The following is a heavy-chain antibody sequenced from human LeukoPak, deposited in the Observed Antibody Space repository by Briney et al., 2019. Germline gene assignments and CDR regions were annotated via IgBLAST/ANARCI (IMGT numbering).Heavy chain of an antibody. Sequence: SETLSLTCTVSGGSISSSSYYWGWIRQPPGTGLEWIGSIYYSGSTYYNPSLKSRVTISVDTSKNQFSLKLSSVTAADTAVYYCARDSSSSWNAFDYWGQGTLVTVSS. J-gene: IGHJ4*02. D-gene: IGHD6-13*01. CDR3: ARDSSSSWNAFDY. CDR2: IYYSGST. CDR1: GGSISSSSYY. V-gene: IGHV4-39*02.